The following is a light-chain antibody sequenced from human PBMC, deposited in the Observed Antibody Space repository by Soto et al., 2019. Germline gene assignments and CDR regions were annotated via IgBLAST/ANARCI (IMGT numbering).Light chain of an antibody. CDR2: DVT. Sequence: QCSLNQPRSVSGSRGQSFTISCTGTISDVGRYEYVSWYQQHPGKAPKLIIYDVTERHAGVPDRFSGSKSGNTASLTISGLQAEDEADYSCCSFEGSYTYVFGGGTKVTVL. CDR1: ISDVGRYEY. V-gene: IGLV2-11*01. CDR3: CSFEGSYTYV. J-gene: IGLJ1*01.